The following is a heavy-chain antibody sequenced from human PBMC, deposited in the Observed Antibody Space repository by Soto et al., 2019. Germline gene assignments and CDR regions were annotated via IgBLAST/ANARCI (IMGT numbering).Heavy chain of an antibody. Sequence: GESLKISCKGSGYSFTSYWIGWVRQMPGKGLEWMGIIYSGDSDTRYSPSFQAEVTISADKSSSTAYLQWSSLKASDTAMYHCARRRVLRFLEWSDWFDPWGQGTLVTVSS. J-gene: IGHJ5*02. CDR3: ARRRVLRFLEWSDWFDP. V-gene: IGHV5-51*01. CDR2: IYSGDSDT. CDR1: GYSFTSYW. D-gene: IGHD3-3*01.